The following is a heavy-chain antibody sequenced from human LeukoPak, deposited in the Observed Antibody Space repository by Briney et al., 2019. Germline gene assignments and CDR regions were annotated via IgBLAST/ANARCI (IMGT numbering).Heavy chain of an antibody. D-gene: IGHD2-21*01. CDR1: GYTFTSYW. V-gene: IGHV5-51*01. J-gene: IGHJ3*02. Sequence: KVSCKASGYTFTSYWIGWVRQMPGKGLEWMGIIYPGDSDTRYSPSFQGQVTISADKSISTAYLQWSSLKASDTAMYYCARQAYSSAFDIWGQGTMVTVSS. CDR3: ARQAYSSAFDI. CDR2: IYPGDSDT.